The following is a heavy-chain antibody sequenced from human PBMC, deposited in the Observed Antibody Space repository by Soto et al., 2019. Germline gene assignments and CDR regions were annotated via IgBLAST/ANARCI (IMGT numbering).Heavy chain of an antibody. CDR3: ARDLSIVVVPAAIEGFEYFDY. V-gene: IGHV3-48*01. Sequence: PGGSLRLSCAASGFTFSSYSRNWVRQAPGKGLEWVSYISSSSSTIYYADSVKGRFTISRDNAKNSLYLQMNSLRAEDTAVYYCARDLSIVVVPAAIEGFEYFDYWGQGTLVTVSS. CDR2: ISSSSSTI. CDR1: GFTFSSYS. J-gene: IGHJ4*02. D-gene: IGHD2-2*01.